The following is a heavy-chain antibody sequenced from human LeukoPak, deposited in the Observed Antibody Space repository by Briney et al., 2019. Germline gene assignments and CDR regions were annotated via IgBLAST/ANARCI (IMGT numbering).Heavy chain of an antibody. CDR2: IRYDGSNK. V-gene: IGHV3-30*02. CDR3: AKGFDYYDSPPDAFDI. Sequence: GGSLRLSCAASGFTFSSYGMHWVRQAPGKGLEWVAFIRYDGSNKYYADSVKGRFTISRDNSKNTLYLQMNSLRAEGTAVYYCAKGFDYYDSPPDAFDIWGQGTMVTVSS. J-gene: IGHJ3*02. D-gene: IGHD3-22*01. CDR1: GFTFSSYG.